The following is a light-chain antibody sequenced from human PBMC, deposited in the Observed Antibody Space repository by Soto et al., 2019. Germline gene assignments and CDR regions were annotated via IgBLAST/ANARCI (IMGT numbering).Light chain of an antibody. V-gene: IGLV1-51*01. CDR2: DNN. J-gene: IGLJ1*01. Sequence: QSVLTQPPSVSAAPGQTVTISCSGTSSNIGNNFVSWYQHLPGAAPNLLIYDNNKRPSGIPDRFSGSKSGTSGTLGITGLQTGDEADYYCGAWDSSLNIYVFGSGTKVTVL. CDR1: SSNIGNNF. CDR3: GAWDSSLNIYV.